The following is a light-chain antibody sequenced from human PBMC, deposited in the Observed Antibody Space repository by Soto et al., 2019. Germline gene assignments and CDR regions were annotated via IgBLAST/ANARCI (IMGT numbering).Light chain of an antibody. CDR3: ETWGSNILV. Sequence: QPVLTQSSSASASLGSSVKLTCTLSSGHSSYIIAWHQQQPGKAPRYLMKLEGSGSYNKGSGVPDRFSGSSSGADRYLTISHLQFEDEADYYCETWGSNILVFGGGTKLTVL. CDR1: SGHSSYI. J-gene: IGLJ2*01. CDR2: LEGSGSY. V-gene: IGLV4-60*02.